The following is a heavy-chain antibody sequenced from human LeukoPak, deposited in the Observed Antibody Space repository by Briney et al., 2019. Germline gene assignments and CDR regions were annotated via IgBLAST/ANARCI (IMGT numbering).Heavy chain of an antibody. J-gene: IGHJ4*02. V-gene: IGHV3-23*01. D-gene: IGHD3-22*01. CDR1: GFTFSSYA. CDR3: AKTQYYYDSSGYNEGAYYFDY. Sequence: GGSLRLSCAASGFTFSSYAMSWVRQAPGKGLEWVSAISDSGGSTYYADSVKGRFTISRDNSKNTLYLQMNSLRVEDTAVYYCAKTQYYYDSSGYNEGAYYFDYWGQGTLVTVSS. CDR2: ISDSGGST.